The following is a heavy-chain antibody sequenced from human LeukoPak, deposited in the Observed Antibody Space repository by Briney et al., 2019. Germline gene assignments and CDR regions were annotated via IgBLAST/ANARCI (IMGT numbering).Heavy chain of an antibody. J-gene: IGHJ4*02. CDR3: AKGGSSWSVIDY. V-gene: IGHV3-74*01. D-gene: IGHD6-13*01. Sequence: GGSLRLSCAASGFTFSRYWMHWVRQAPGKGLVWVSRINEDGSTTSYADSVKGRFTISRDNVKNTLYLQMNSLRAEDTAVYYCAKGGSSWSVIDYWGQGTLVTVSS. CDR1: GFTFSRYW. CDR2: INEDGSTT.